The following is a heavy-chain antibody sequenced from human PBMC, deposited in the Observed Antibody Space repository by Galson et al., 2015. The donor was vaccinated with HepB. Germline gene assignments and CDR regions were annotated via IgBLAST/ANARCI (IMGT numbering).Heavy chain of an antibody. V-gene: IGHV1-8*01. Sequence: SVKVSCKASGYTFTSYDINWVRQATGQGLEWMGWMNPNSGNTGYAQKFQGRVTMTRNTSISTAYMELSSLRSEDTAVYYCAIGGGYSYGSLCYYYDSSGCPRDLDVWGQGTTVTVSS. J-gene: IGHJ6*02. CDR3: AIGGGYSYGSLCYYYDSSGCPRDLDV. D-gene: IGHD3-22*01. CDR2: MNPNSGNT. CDR1: GYTFTSYD.